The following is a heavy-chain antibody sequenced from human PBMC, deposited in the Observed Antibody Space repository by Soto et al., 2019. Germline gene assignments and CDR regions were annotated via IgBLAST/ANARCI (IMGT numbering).Heavy chain of an antibody. Sequence: PSETLSLTCTVSGGSISSYYWSWIRQPPGKGLEWIGYIYYSGSTNYNPSLKSRVTISVDTSKNQFSLKLSSVTAADTAVYYCARAGYGDYPFYWGQGTLVTVSS. CDR3: ARAGYGDYPFY. CDR2: IYYSGST. V-gene: IGHV4-59*01. CDR1: GGSISSYY. J-gene: IGHJ4*02. D-gene: IGHD4-17*01.